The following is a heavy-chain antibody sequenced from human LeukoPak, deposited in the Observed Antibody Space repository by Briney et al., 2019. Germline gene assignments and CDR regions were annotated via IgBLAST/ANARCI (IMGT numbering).Heavy chain of an antibody. CDR2: IYYSGST. CDR3: ARQGNELGTFDY. D-gene: IGHD3-16*01. V-gene: IGHV4-39*01. Sequence: SETLSLTSTVSGGSISSSSYYWGWIRQPPGKGLEWIGSIYYSGSTYYNPSLKSRVTISVDTSKNQFSLKLSSVTAADTAVYYCARQGNELGTFDYWGQGTLVTVSS. J-gene: IGHJ4*02. CDR1: GGSISSSSYY.